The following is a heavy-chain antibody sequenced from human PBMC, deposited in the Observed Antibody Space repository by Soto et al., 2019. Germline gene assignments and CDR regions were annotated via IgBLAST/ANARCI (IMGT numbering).Heavy chain of an antibody. CDR3: ARDYYKYYDSSGYYRSPAY. V-gene: IGHV3-30-3*01. CDR1: GFTFSSYA. J-gene: IGHJ4*02. CDR2: ISYDGSDE. Sequence: GGSLRLSCAASGFTFSSYAMHWVRQAPGKGLEWVELISYDGSDEDYADSVKGRFTISRDNSRNTLFLQMNSLRSEDTAVYYCARDYYKYYDSSGYYRSPAYWGQGALVTVSS. D-gene: IGHD3-22*01.